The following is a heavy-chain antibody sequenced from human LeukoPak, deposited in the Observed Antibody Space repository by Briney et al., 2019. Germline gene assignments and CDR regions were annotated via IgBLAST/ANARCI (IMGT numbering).Heavy chain of an antibody. J-gene: IGHJ6*03. V-gene: IGHV3-48*03. D-gene: IGHD3-9*01. CDR3: ARGYYDILTGYVPMDV. CDR1: GFTFSSYE. Sequence: GGSLRLSCAASGFTFSSYEMNWVRQAPGKGLEWVPYISSSGSTIYYADSVKGRFTISRDNAKNSLYLQMNSLRAEDTAVYYCARGYYDILTGYVPMDVWGKGTTVTISS. CDR2: ISSSGSTI.